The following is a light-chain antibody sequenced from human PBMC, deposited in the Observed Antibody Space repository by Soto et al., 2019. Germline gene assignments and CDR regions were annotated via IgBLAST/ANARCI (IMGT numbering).Light chain of an antibody. CDR3: MQGTPWPP. Sequence: DVVMTQSPLSLPVTLGQPASISCWSSQSLVYIDGNTFLNWLQQRPGQSPRRLIYKVSSRDSGVPDRFSGSGSGTDFTLILSRMEAEDVGVSYCMQGTPWPPFGPGTKVDIK. CDR1: QSLVYIDGNTF. J-gene: IGKJ3*01. CDR2: KVS. V-gene: IGKV2-30*01.